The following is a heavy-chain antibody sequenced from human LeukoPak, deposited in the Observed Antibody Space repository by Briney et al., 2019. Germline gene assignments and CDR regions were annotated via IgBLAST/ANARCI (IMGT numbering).Heavy chain of an antibody. D-gene: IGHD3-10*01. J-gene: IGHJ6*03. Sequence: PSETLSLTCTVSGGSISSYYWSWIRQPPGKGLEWIGYIYYSGSTNYNPSLKSRVTISVDTSKNQFSLKLSSVTAADTAVYYCARDIGSSMVRGVIRHYYYYYMDVWGKGTTVTISS. CDR2: IYYSGST. CDR1: GGSISSYY. CDR3: ARDIGSSMVRGVIRHYYYYYMDV. V-gene: IGHV4-59*01.